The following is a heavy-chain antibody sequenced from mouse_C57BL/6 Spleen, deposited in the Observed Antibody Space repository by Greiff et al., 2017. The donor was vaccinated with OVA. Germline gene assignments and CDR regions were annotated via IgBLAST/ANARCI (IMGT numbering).Heavy chain of an antibody. CDR2: ISYDGSN. J-gene: IGHJ1*03. CDR3: ARAYYSNDVGYFDV. V-gene: IGHV3-6*01. D-gene: IGHD2-12*01. Sequence: EVKLQESGPGLVKPSQSLSLTCSVTGYSITSGYYWNWIRQFPGNKLEWMGYISYDGSNNYNPSLKNRISITRDTSKNQFFLKLNSVTTEDTATYYCARAYYSNDVGYFDVWGTGTTVTVSS. CDR1: GYSITSGYY.